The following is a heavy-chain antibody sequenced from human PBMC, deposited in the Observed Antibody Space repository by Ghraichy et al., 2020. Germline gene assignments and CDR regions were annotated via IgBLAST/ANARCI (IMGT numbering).Heavy chain of an antibody. V-gene: IGHV1-69*13. CDR2: IIPIFGTA. J-gene: IGHJ4*02. Sequence: SVKVSCKASGGTFSSYAISWVRQAPGQGLEWMGGIIPIFGTANYAQKFQGRVTITADESTSTAYMELSSLRSEDTAVYYCARGVRAYDIFNLWGQGTLVTVSS. CDR3: ARGVRAYDIFNL. CDR1: GGTFSSYA. D-gene: IGHD3-9*01.